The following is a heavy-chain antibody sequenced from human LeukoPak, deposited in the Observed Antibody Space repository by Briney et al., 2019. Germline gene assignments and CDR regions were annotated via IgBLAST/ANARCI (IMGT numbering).Heavy chain of an antibody. V-gene: IGHV3-66*01. CDR2: IFSGGGT. CDR3: ARGGVVYPDSFDI. CDR1: GFTFSSSY. J-gene: IGHJ3*02. D-gene: IGHD2-15*01. Sequence: GGSLRLSCAASGFTFSSSYMNWVGQAPGKGLEGVSLIFSGGGTYYSDSVKGRFTISRDNSKNTLFLKMNSLRAEDTAVYYCARGGVVYPDSFDIWRRGTMVTVSS.